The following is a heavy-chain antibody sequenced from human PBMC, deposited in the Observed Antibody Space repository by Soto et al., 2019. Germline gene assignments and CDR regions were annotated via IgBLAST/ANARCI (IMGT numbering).Heavy chain of an antibody. CDR3: ARDYGDYSAFDI. D-gene: IGHD4-17*01. Sequence: ASVKVSCKASGYTFTSYGISWVRQAPGQGLEWMGWISAYNGNTNYAQKLQGRVTMTTDTSTSTAYLELRSLRFDDTAVYYCARDYGDYSAFDIWGQGTMVTVSS. CDR2: ISAYNGNT. V-gene: IGHV1-18*01. J-gene: IGHJ3*02. CDR1: GYTFTSYG.